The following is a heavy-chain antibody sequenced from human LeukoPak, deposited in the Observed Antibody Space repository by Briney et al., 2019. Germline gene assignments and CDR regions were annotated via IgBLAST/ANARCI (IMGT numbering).Heavy chain of an antibody. CDR1: GFTFSSYG. J-gene: IGHJ4*02. V-gene: IGHV3-33*01. CDR2: IWYDGSNK. D-gene: IGHD3-10*01. CDR3: ARVTMVRGVMDY. Sequence: GGSLRLSCAASGFTFSSYGMHWVRQAPGKGLEWVAVIWYDGSNKYYADSVKGRFTISRDNSKNTLYLQMNSLRAEDTAVYYCARVTMVRGVMDYWGQGTLVTVSS.